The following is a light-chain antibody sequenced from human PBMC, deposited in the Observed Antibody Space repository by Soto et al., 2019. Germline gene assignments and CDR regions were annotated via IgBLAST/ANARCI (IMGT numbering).Light chain of an antibody. Sequence: QSALTQPPSASGSPGQSVTISCTGTSSDIGAYNYVSWYQQYPGKAPKLIIYEVSQRPSGVPDRFSGSKSGNTASLTVSGLQLEDEYDYYCSAFTGSDNPFGGGTKLTVL. J-gene: IGLJ2*01. CDR1: SSDIGAYNY. CDR2: EVS. CDR3: SAFTGSDNP. V-gene: IGLV2-8*01.